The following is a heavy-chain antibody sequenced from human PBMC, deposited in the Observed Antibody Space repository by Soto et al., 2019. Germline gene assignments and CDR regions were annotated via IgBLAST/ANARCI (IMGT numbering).Heavy chain of an antibody. Sequence: NHSDPLSPTCINSGCPISEYYWSWIRQPPGKGREWIGFIYYSGSTNYNPSLKSRVTISVDTSKNQFSLKLSSVTAADTAVYYCARRYGWNFDYWGQGTLVTVS. CDR2: IYYSGST. CDR3: ARRYGWNFDY. V-gene: IGHV4-59*08. J-gene: IGHJ4*02. CDR1: GCPISEYY. D-gene: IGHD6-19*01.